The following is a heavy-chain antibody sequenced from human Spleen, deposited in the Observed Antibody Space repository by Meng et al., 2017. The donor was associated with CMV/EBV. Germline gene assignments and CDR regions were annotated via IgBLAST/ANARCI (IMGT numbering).Heavy chain of an antibody. D-gene: IGHD6-13*01. V-gene: IGHV4-39*07. CDR1: GGSVSSGSDY. CDR3: ARGPSWEQRLVRGLDY. J-gene: IGHJ4*02. Sequence: SETLSLTCTVSGGSVSSGSDYWSWIRQPPGKGLEWIGTINYSGNLYYTPSLMSRVTISLDTSKNQFSLKVNSVTAADTAVYYCARGPSWEQRLVRGLDYWGQGTLVTVSS. CDR2: INYSGNL.